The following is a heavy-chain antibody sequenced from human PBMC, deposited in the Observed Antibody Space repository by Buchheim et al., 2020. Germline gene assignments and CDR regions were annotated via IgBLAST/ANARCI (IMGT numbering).Heavy chain of an antibody. CDR3: AKDIDSSGYYYPVNYGMDV. CDR1: GFTFSSYG. D-gene: IGHD3-22*01. J-gene: IGHJ6*02. Sequence: QVQLVESGGGVVQPGRSLRLSCAASGFTFSSYGMHWVRQAPGKGLEWVAVISYDGSNKYYADSVKGRFTISRDNSKNTLYLQMNSLRAEDTAVYYCAKDIDSSGYYYPVNYGMDVWGQGTT. V-gene: IGHV3-30*18. CDR2: ISYDGSNK.